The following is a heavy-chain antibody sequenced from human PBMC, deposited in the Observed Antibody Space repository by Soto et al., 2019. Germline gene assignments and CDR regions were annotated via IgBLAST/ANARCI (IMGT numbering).Heavy chain of an antibody. CDR3: AKGLYYYDSSGYRLFDY. D-gene: IGHD3-22*01. V-gene: IGHV3-23*01. CDR1: GFTFNNYA. Sequence: GGSLRLSCAASGFTFNNYALTWVRQAPGKGLEWVSTISVSGGSTHYADSVKGRFTISRDNSKKTLYLQMHSLRAEDTAVYYCAKGLYYYDSSGYRLFDYWGQGTQVTVSS. J-gene: IGHJ4*02. CDR2: ISVSGGST.